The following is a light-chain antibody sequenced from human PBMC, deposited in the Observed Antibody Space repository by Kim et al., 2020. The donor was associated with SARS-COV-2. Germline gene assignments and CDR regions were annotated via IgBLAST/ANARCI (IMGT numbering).Light chain of an antibody. V-gene: IGLV1-40*01. J-gene: IGLJ3*02. CDR2: GNN. CDR3: QSYDSSLSGWV. Sequence: QSVLTQPPSVSGAPGQRVTISCTGNTSNIGAGYDVHWYQQLPGTAPKLLIYGNNNRPSGVPDRFSGSKSGTSASLAITGLQAEDEADYYCQSYDSSLSGWVFGGGTQLTVL. CDR1: TSNIGAGYD.